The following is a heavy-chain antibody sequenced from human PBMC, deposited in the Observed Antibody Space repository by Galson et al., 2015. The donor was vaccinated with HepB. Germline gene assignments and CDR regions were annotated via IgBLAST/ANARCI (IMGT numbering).Heavy chain of an antibody. J-gene: IGHJ6*03. CDR1: GGSISSYY. V-gene: IGHV4-59*01. D-gene: IGHD3-3*01. Sequence: LTCTVSGGSISSYYWSWIRQPPGKGLEWIGYIYYSGSTNYNPSLKSRVTISVDTSKNQFSLKLSSVTAADTAVYYCARDSTYYDFWSGYSGWHYMDVWGKGTTVTVSS. CDR2: IYYSGST. CDR3: ARDSTYYDFWSGYSGWHYMDV.